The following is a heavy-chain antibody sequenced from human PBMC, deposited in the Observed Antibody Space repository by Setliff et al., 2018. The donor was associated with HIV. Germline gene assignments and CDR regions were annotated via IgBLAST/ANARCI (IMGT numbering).Heavy chain of an antibody. CDR3: VRGVQSPPHYSYYYMNV. J-gene: IGHJ6*03. Sequence: SVNVSCKASRSTFNSHTINWVRQAPGQGLDWMGRIIPILGVANYAQRFQGKVTITADKSTSTAYMELTSLRFDDTAMYYCVRGVQSPPHYSYYYMNVWGEGTMVTVSS. V-gene: IGHV1-69*02. CDR2: IIPILGVA. D-gene: IGHD3-3*01. CDR1: RSTFNSHT.